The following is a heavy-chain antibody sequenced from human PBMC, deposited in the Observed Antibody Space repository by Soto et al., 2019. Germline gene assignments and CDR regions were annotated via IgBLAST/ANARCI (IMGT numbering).Heavy chain of an antibody. CDR1: GGSISSGDYY. V-gene: IGHV4-31*03. D-gene: IGHD3-9*01. J-gene: IGHJ4*02. CDR2: IYASGRT. Sequence: QMQLQESGPGLVKPSETLSLTCTVSGGSISSGDYYWTWVRQHPGKGLEWIGYIYASGRTYYTPSPKGRVSISVDTAENPFSLKLSSVAAAGTAVYYCARIPPLYGILGGTGETWGQGILVTVSS. CDR3: ARIPPLYGILGGTGET.